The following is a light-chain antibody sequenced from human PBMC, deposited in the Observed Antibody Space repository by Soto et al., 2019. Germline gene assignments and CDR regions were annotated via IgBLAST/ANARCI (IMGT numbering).Light chain of an antibody. CDR1: SSDVGGYNY. CDR3: CSHAGSNTSV. Sequence: QSALTQPRSVSGSPGQSVTISCTGTSSDVGGYNYVSWYQQHPGKAPKLMIYDVSKRPSGVPDRFSGSKSGNTASLTISGLQAEDEADYYCCSHAGSNTSVFGGGTKLTVL. CDR2: DVS. J-gene: IGLJ3*02. V-gene: IGLV2-11*01.